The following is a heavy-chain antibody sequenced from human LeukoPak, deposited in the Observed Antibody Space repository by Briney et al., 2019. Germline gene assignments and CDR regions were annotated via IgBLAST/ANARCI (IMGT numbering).Heavy chain of an antibody. Sequence: GGSLRLSCAASGFTVSSGYMSWVRQAPGKGLEWVSYISTTSSYTDYADSVRGRFTISRDNAKNLLYLQMNSLRPEDTAVYYCARDWYCSSSICYTDRNWFDPWGQGTLVTVSS. CDR1: GFTVSSGY. V-gene: IGHV3-11*05. D-gene: IGHD2-2*02. CDR2: ISTTSSYT. J-gene: IGHJ5*02. CDR3: ARDWYCSSSICYTDRNWFDP.